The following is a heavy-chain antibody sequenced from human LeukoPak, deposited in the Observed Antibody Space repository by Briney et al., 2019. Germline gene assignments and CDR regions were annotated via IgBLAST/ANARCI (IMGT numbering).Heavy chain of an antibody. CDR1: GFTFSDYY. J-gene: IGHJ4*02. Sequence: GGSLRLSCAASGFTFSDYYMSWLRQAPGEGLEWVSYISSSGNTIYYADSVKGRFTISRDNAKNSLYLQMNSLRAEDTAVYYCARGYCSGGSCCWAYFDYWGQGTLVTVSS. V-gene: IGHV3-11*01. CDR2: ISSSGNTI. D-gene: IGHD2-15*01. CDR3: ARGYCSGGSCCWAYFDY.